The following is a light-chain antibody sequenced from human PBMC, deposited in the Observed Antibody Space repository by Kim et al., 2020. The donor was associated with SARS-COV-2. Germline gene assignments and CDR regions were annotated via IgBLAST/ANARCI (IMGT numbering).Light chain of an antibody. V-gene: IGKV3-15*01. CDR2: GAS. J-gene: IGKJ1*01. CDR1: HSVSIN. CDR3: QQYDNGPQT. Sequence: ASPGERATLTVRASHSVSINRAWYQQRPGQAPRLVIYGASTRATGIPARFSGGGSETDFTLTISSLQSEDSAVYYCQQYDNGPQTFGQGTKVDIK.